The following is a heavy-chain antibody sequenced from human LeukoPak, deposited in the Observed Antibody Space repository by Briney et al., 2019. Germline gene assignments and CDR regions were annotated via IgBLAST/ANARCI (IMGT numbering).Heavy chain of an antibody. Sequence: SETLSLTCAVYGGSFSGYYWSWIRQPPGKGLEWIGEINHSGSTNYNPSLKSRVTISVDTSKNQFSLKLSSVTAADTAVYYCARGSNYYDSGKGWFDPWGQGTLVTVPS. CDR2: INHSGST. CDR3: ARGSNYYDSGKGWFDP. D-gene: IGHD3-10*01. J-gene: IGHJ5*02. CDR1: GGSFSGYY. V-gene: IGHV4-34*01.